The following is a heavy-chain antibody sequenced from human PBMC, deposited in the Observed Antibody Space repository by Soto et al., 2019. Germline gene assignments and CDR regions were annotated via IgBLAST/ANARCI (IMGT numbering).Heavy chain of an antibody. V-gene: IGHV4-34*01. CDR1: GGSFSGYY. J-gene: IGHJ4*02. D-gene: IGHD7-27*01. CDR3: ARITRSPNSGYFDY. Sequence: SETLSLTCAVYGGSFSGYYWTWIRQPPGTGLEWIGEINHSGSTNYNPSLKSRVTVSVDTSKNQFSLILSSMTAADTAVYYCARITRSPNSGYFDYWGQGALVTVSS. CDR2: INHSGST.